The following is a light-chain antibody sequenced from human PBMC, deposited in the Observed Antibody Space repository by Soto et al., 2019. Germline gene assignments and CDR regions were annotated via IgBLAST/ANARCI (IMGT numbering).Light chain of an antibody. CDR2: GAS. J-gene: IGKJ1*01. Sequence: IVLKQSPGTLSLSPGETVTLSCRASQSIASTFLAWYQQIPGQAPRLLIYGASSRASGIPDRFSGSGSGTDFTLTISRLEPEDFAVYYCQQHGSSPTFGQGTKVDIK. CDR1: QSIASTF. V-gene: IGKV3-20*01. CDR3: QQHGSSPT.